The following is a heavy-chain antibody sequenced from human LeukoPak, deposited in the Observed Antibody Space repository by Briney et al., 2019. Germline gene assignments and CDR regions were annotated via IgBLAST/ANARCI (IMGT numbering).Heavy chain of an antibody. J-gene: IGHJ3*02. D-gene: IGHD3-22*01. CDR1: GGSISSYY. CDR2: IYYSGST. Sequence: SETLSLTCTVSGGSISSYYWSWIRQPPGKGLEWIGYIYYSGSTNYNPSLKSRVTISVDTSKNQFSLKLSSVTAADTAVYYCARHLHRVTMIVVVLDAFDIWAKGQWSPSLQ. V-gene: IGHV4-59*08. CDR3: ARHLHRVTMIVVVLDAFDI.